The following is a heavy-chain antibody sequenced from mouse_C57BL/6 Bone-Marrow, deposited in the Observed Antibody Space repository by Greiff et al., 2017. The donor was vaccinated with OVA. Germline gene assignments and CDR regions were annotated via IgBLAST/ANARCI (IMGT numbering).Heavy chain of an antibody. D-gene: IGHD1-1*01. CDR1: GYTFTSYW. J-gene: IGHJ2*01. V-gene: IGHV1-69*01. Sequence: VQLQQPGAELVMPGASVKLSCKASGYTFTSYWMHWVKQRPGQGLEWIGEIDPSDSYTNYTQKFKGKSTLTVDKSSSTAYMQLSSLTSEDSAVYYCARRGYGSSYYFDYWGQGTTLTVSS. CDR3: ARRGYGSSYYFDY. CDR2: IDPSDSYT.